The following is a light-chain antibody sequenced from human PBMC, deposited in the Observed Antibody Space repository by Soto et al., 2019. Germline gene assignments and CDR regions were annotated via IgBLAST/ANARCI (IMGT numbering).Light chain of an antibody. CDR3: QHYNSYSEA. Sequence: DIQMTQSPSSLSASVGDRVTIACQASQDISNYLHWYQQKPGKAPKLLIYKASTLKSGVPSRFSGSGSGTEFTLTISSLQPDDFATYYCQHYNSYSEAFGQGTKVDI. CDR1: QDISNY. V-gene: IGKV1-5*03. J-gene: IGKJ1*01. CDR2: KAS.